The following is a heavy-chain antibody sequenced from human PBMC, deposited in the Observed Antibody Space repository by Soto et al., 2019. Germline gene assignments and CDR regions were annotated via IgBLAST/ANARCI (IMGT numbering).Heavy chain of an antibody. CDR2: ISSRSNYI. CDR3: ARGYDSSGYSFGGG. D-gene: IGHD3-22*01. V-gene: IGHV3-21*01. Sequence: EVQLVESGGGLVKPGGSLTLSCAASGFTFSVYTINWVRQAPGKGLEWVSSISSRSNYIYYADSLKGRFTISRDNAKNSLSLQMNSLRDEDTAVYYCARGYDSSGYSFGGGWGQGTLVTVSS. CDR1: GFTFSVYT. J-gene: IGHJ4*02.